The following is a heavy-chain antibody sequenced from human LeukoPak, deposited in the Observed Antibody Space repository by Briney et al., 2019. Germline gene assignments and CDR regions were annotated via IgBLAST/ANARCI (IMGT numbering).Heavy chain of an antibody. CDR1: GFTFSSYG. J-gene: IGHJ4*02. CDR2: ISPSSSTI. CDR3: AREHTPFGSGCTAAY. D-gene: IGHD6-19*01. V-gene: IGHV3-48*01. Sequence: GGSLRLSCAASGFTFSSYGMNWARQAPGKGLEWVSYISPSSSTIYYADSGKGRFTISRDNAKNSLYLQMNSLRAEDTAVYYCAREHTPFGSGCTAAYWGQGTLVTVSS.